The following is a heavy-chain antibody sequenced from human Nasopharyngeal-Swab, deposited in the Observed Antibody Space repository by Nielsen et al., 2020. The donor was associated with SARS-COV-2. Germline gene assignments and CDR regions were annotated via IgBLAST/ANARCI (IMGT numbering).Heavy chain of an antibody. J-gene: IGHJ6*02. CDR2: ISYDGGNK. V-gene: IGHV3-30*18. CDR1: GFTFSSYG. CDR3: ANGGRGVVVPAARPWYYYGMDV. Sequence: GESLKISCAASGFTFSSYGMHWVRQAPGKGLEWVAVISYDGGNKYYADSVKGRFTISRDNYKNTLYLQMNSLRAEDTAVYYCANGGRGVVVPAARPWYYYGMDVWGQGTTVTVSS. D-gene: IGHD2-2*01.